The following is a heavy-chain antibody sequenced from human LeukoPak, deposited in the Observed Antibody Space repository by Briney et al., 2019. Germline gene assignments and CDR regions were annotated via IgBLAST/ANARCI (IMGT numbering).Heavy chain of an antibody. CDR2: IYTSGST. D-gene: IGHD3-10*01. CDR1: GGSISSGSYY. V-gene: IGHV4-61*02. CDR3: AREGLLLWFGEAWSFDY. Sequence: SETLSLTCTVSGGSISSGSYYWSWIRQPAGKGLEWIGRIYTSGSTNYDPSLKSQVTISVDTSKNQFSLKLSSVTAADTAVYYCAREGLLLWFGEAWSFDYWGQGTLVTVSS. J-gene: IGHJ4*02.